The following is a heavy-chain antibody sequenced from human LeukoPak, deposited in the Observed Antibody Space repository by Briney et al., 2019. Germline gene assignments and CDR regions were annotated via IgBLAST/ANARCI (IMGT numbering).Heavy chain of an antibody. Sequence: PSETLSLTCTVSGGSISSSSYYWGWIRQPPGKGLEWIGSIYYSGSTYYNPSLKSRVTISVDTSKNQFSLKLSSVTAADTAVYYCASIAARREYYFDYWGQGTLVTVSS. CDR1: GGSISSSSYY. V-gene: IGHV4-39*07. J-gene: IGHJ4*02. D-gene: IGHD6-6*01. CDR3: ASIAARREYYFDY. CDR2: IYYSGST.